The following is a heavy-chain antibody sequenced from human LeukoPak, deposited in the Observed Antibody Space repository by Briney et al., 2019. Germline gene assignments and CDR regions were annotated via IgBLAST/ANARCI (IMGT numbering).Heavy chain of an antibody. Sequence: GGSLRLSCAASGFTFSSYGLHWVRQAPGKGREWVAFISYDGGDKYYADSVTGRFTISRDNSKNTLYLQMNSLRAEDTALYYCAKDGKGYYGSGSFGYWGQGTLVTVSS. V-gene: IGHV3-30*18. CDR2: ISYDGGDK. J-gene: IGHJ4*02. CDR1: GFTFSSYG. D-gene: IGHD3-10*01. CDR3: AKDGKGYYGSGSFGY.